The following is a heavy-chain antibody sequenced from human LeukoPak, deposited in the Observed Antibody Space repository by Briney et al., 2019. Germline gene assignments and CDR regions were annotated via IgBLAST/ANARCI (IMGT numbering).Heavy chain of an antibody. J-gene: IGHJ4*02. CDR1: GFIFSSYW. Sequence: PGGSLRLSCAASGFIFSSYWMTWVRQAPGKGLERVANIKQHGNEKYYVESVKGRFTISRDNPKNSLHLQMNSLRAEDTAVYYCARVRGGYYFDYWGQGTLVTVP. D-gene: IGHD3-16*01. CDR3: ARVRGGYYFDY. V-gene: IGHV3-7*05. CDR2: IKQHGNEK.